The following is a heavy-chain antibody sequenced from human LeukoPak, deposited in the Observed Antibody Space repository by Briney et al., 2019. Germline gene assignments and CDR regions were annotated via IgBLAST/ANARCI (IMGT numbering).Heavy chain of an antibody. D-gene: IGHD2-2*01. J-gene: IGHJ6*02. CDR2: ISYDGSNK. Sequence: PGGSLRLSCAASGFTFSSYDMYWVRQAPGKGLEWVAVISYDGSNKYYADSVKGRFTISRDNSKNTLYLQMNSLRAEDTAVYYCAKDLVRTLPRNIVVVSGHYYYGMDVWGQGTTVTVSS. CDR3: AKDLVRTLPRNIVVVSGHYYYGMDV. V-gene: IGHV3-30*18. CDR1: GFTFSSYD.